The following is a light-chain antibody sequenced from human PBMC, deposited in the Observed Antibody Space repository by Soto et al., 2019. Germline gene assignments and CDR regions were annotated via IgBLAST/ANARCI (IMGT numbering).Light chain of an antibody. V-gene: IGKV4-1*01. J-gene: IGKJ2*01. Sequence: DIVMTQSPDSLAVSLGERATINCKSSQSVLYSSNNKNYLAWYQQKPGQPPKLLIYWASTRESGVPDRFSGSGSGTDFTLTISSLRAEDVAVYYCQQYYSTPPMYTFGQGTKLEIK. CDR1: QSVLYSSNNKNY. CDR3: QQYYSTPPMYT. CDR2: WAS.